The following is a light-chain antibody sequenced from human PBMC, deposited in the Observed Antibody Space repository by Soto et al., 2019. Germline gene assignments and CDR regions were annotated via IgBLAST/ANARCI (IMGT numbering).Light chain of an antibody. V-gene: IGKV1-39*01. CDR2: AAS. CDR3: QQSYSTLTWT. Sequence: DIQMTQSPSSLSESAGDRVAITCRASQGISTYLNWYQQKPGKAPKLLIYAASSLQSGVPSRFSGSGSGTDFTLTISSLQPEDFATYYCQQSYSTLTWTFGQGTKVDIK. J-gene: IGKJ1*01. CDR1: QGISTY.